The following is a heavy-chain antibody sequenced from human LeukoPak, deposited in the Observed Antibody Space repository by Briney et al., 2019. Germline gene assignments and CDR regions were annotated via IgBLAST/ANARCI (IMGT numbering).Heavy chain of an antibody. V-gene: IGHV3-53*01. CDR3: AREICGGSCNPPSYMDV. D-gene: IGHD2-15*01. J-gene: IGHJ6*03. Sequence: PGGSLRLSRAASGFTVSSNYMSWVRQAPGKGLQWVSVIYNDGTTYYADSVKGRFTISRDNSKNMLYLQMNSLRAEDTAVYYCAREICGGSCNPPSYMDVWGNGTTVTVSS. CDR1: GFTVSSNY. CDR2: IYNDGTT.